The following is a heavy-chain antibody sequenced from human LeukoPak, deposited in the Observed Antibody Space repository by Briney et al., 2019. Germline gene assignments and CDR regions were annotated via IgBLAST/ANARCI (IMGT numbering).Heavy chain of an antibody. J-gene: IGHJ6*02. CDR3: ARGTTGYSSSWRYYYGMDV. CDR1: GGSFSGYY. Sequence: SETLSLTCAVYGGSFSGYYWSWIRQPPGKGLEWIGEINHSGSTNYNPSLKSRVTISVDTSKNQFSLKLSSVTAADTAVYYCARGTTGYSSSWRYYYGMDVWGQGTTVTVSS. CDR2: INHSGST. V-gene: IGHV4-34*01. D-gene: IGHD6-13*01.